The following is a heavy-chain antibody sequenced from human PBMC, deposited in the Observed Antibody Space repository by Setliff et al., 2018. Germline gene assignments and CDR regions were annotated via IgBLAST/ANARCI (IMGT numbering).Heavy chain of an antibody. Sequence: GGSLRLSCAASGFAFASHNMLWVRQAPGKGLQWVSSVSGSGMTRDYTDSVKGRFTVSRDSSQNKIHLQMDSLRAEDTGKYFCARADSDSYYPYYFDFWGQGVLVTVSS. CDR1: GFAFASHN. V-gene: IGHV3-23*01. D-gene: IGHD3-22*01. CDR2: VSGSGMTR. CDR3: ARADSDSYYPYYFDF. J-gene: IGHJ4*02.